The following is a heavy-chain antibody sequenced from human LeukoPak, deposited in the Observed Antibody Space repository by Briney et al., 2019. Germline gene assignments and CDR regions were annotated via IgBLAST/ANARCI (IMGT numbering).Heavy chain of an antibody. V-gene: IGHV4-61*02. CDR3: ARAEYYYDSSGYYGGPAALDY. Sequence: ASETLSLTCTVSGGSISSGSYYWSWIRQPAGKGLEWIGRIYTSGSTNYNPSLKSRVTISVDTSKNQFSLKLSSVTAADTAVYYCARAEYYYDSSGYYGGPAALDYWGQGTLVTVSS. J-gene: IGHJ4*02. CDR2: IYTSGST. D-gene: IGHD3-22*01. CDR1: GGSISSGSYY.